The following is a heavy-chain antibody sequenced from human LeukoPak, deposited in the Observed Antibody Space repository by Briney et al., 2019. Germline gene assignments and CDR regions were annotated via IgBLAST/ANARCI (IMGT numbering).Heavy chain of an antibody. J-gene: IGHJ4*02. D-gene: IGHD2/OR15-2a*01. Sequence: GGSLRLSCAASGFAFSSYWMHWVRQAPGKGLVWVSRINSDGYSTNSADSVKGRFTISRDNTKNTLYLQMNSLRAEDTAMYYCARFLSPASFDSWGQGTLATVS. CDR3: ARFLSPASFDS. V-gene: IGHV3-74*01. CDR2: INSDGYST. CDR1: GFAFSSYW.